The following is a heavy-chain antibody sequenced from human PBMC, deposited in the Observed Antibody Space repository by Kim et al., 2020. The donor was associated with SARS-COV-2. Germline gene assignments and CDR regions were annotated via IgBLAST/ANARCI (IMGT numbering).Heavy chain of an antibody. Sequence: GGSLRLSCAASGFTFSSYAMHWVRQAPGKGLEWVAVIWYDGSNKYYADSVKGRFTISRDNSKNTLYLQMNSLRAEDTAVYYCAKGAIKNNWNYRAFDYWGQGTLVTVSS. D-gene: IGHD1-7*01. J-gene: IGHJ4*02. CDR1: GFTFSSYA. V-gene: IGHV3-33*06. CDR3: AKGAIKNNWNYRAFDY. CDR2: IWYDGSNK.